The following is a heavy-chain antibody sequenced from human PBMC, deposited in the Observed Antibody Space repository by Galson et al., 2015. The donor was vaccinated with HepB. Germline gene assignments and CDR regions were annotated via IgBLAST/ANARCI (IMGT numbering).Heavy chain of an antibody. J-gene: IGHJ6*02. CDR2: INPSGGST. V-gene: IGHV1-46*01. D-gene: IGHD5-12*01. CDR1: GYTFTSYY. Sequence: SVKVSCKASGYTFTSYYMHWVRQAPGQGLEWMGIINPSGGSTSYAQKFQGRVTMTRDTSTSTVYMELSSLRSEDTAVYYCARDKKDIVATPGVYYYYGMDVWGQGTTVTVSS. CDR3: ARDKKDIVATPGVYYYYGMDV.